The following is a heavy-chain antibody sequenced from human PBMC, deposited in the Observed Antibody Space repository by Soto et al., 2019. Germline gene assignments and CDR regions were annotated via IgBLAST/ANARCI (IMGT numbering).Heavy chain of an antibody. D-gene: IGHD1-26*01. CDR1: GFTFSSYS. Sequence: EVQLLESGGGFVQPGGSLRLSCAASGFTFSSYSMTWVRQAPGNGLEWVSIISGDGTYIYYADSVKGRFTISRDNSKNTLFLHMNSLIADDTAIYYCAKRNTGRNTFDYWGQGSLVTVSS. V-gene: IGHV3-23*01. CDR2: ISGDGTYI. J-gene: IGHJ4*02. CDR3: AKRNTGRNTFDY.